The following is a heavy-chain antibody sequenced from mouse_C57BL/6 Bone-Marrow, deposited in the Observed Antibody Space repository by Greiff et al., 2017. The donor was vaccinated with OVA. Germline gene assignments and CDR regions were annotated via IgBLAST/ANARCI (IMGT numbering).Heavy chain of an antibody. CDR3: ARDGGTSAD. CDR1: GFTFSSYA. CDR2: ISDGGSYT. J-gene: IGHJ3*01. Sequence: EVMLVESGGGLVKPGGSLKLSCAASGFTFSSYAMSWVRQTPEKRLEWVATISDGGSYTYYPDNVKGRFTISRDNAKDNLYLQMSHLKSEDTAMYYCARDGGTSADWGQGTLVTVSA. D-gene: IGHD3-3*01. V-gene: IGHV5-4*01.